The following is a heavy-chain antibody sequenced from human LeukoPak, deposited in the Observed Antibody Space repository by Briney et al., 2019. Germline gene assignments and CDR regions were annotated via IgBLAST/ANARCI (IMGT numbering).Heavy chain of an antibody. CDR1: SGSISSSNW. CDR3: ARTKSYSSSWYSV. J-gene: IGHJ4*02. V-gene: IGHV4-4*02. CDR2: IYHSGST. Sequence: SRTLSLTCAVSSGSISSSNWWSWVRQPPGKGLECIGEIYHSGSTNYNPSLKSRVTISVDKSKNHFSLKLSSVTAADTAVYYCARTKSYSSSWYSVWGQGTLVTVSS. D-gene: IGHD6-13*01.